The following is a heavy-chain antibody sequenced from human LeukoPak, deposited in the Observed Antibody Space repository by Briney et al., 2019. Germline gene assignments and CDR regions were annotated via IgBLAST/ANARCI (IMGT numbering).Heavy chain of an antibody. V-gene: IGHV1-18*01. CDR1: GYTFTSHG. Sequence: GASVKVSCKASGYTFTSHGISWVRQAPGQGLEWMGWISPYNGNTNYAQKLQGTVTMTTDTSTSTVYMELRSLRSDDTAMSYCARNKILTYYYGSGSPPYYMDVWGKGTTVTVSS. CDR2: ISPYNGNT. CDR3: ARNKILTYYYGSGSPPYYMDV. J-gene: IGHJ6*03. D-gene: IGHD3-10*01.